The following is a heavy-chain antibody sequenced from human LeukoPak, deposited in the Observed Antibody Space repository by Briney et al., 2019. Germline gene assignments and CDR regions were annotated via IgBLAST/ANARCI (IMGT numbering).Heavy chain of an antibody. Sequence: GGSLRLSCIPSGFNFRRYNMAWVRQAPGKGLEWLATFAWDESAIEYADSVRGRFTISRDNANNFLYLQMDSLRAEDTAVYYCATETNGRHYDYWGQGTLLTVSS. V-gene: IGHV3-7*01. J-gene: IGHJ4*02. CDR1: GFNFRRYN. CDR2: FAWDESAI. CDR3: ATETNGRHYDY. D-gene: IGHD1-14*01.